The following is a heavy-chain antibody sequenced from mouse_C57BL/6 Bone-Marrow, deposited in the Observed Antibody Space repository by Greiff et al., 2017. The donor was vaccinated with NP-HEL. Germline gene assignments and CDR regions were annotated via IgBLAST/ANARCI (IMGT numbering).Heavy chain of an antibody. J-gene: IGHJ3*01. CDR1: GYTFTSYW. CDR3: AGAYDCYFWFAY. Sequence: QVQLQQPGAELVKPGASVTLSCKASGYTFTSYWMHWVKQRPGQGLEWIGMIHPNSGSTNYNEKFKSKATLTVDKSSSTAYMQLSSLTSEDSAVDYFAGAYDCYFWFAYWCRGTRVTVSA. V-gene: IGHV1-64*01. D-gene: IGHD2-3*01. CDR2: IHPNSGST.